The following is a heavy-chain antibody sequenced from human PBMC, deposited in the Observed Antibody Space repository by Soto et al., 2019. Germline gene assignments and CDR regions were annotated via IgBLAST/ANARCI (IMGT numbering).Heavy chain of an antibody. Sequence: GGSLRLSCAASGFSFGSYALSWVRQTPGKGLEWVSTISGSDGKTFYADSVKGRFSISRDTSQSTLYLQMNSLRADDTAMYYCARWSYLDYWGQGTRVTVSS. D-gene: IGHD3-3*01. J-gene: IGHJ4*02. CDR1: GFSFGSYA. CDR2: ISGSDGKT. CDR3: ARWSYLDY. V-gene: IGHV3-23*01.